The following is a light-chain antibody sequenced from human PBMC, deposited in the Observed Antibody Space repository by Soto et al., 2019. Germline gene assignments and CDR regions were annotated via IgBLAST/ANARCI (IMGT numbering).Light chain of an antibody. J-gene: IGKJ1*01. V-gene: IGKV1-39*01. CDR3: QQSYNTPRT. CDR2: AAS. CDR1: HSISSF. Sequence: DIQMTQSPSSLSASVGDRVTITCRASHSISSFLNWYRQKPGKAPRLLIYAASSFQSGVPSRFSGSGSGTDFTLTISSLQPEDFVTYYCQQSYNTPRTFGQGTKVEIK.